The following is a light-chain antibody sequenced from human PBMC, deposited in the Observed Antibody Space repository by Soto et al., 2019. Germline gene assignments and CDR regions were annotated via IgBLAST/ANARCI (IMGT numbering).Light chain of an antibody. V-gene: IGLV2-14*01. J-gene: IGLJ1*01. CDR3: SSSTSTSTPL. CDR1: SGDVGGYNY. CDR2: EVC. Sequence: SALSQPAALSGLPGQSISICCTGTSGDVGGYNYVSWYKQHPGKAPKLMIYEVCNRPSGDSNRFSGSTSGNTASLTISPLQPEDEADHYSSSSTSTSTPLLGTWPNLTVL.